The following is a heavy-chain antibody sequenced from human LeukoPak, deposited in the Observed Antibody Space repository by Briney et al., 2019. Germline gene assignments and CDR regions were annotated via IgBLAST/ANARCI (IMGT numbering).Heavy chain of an antibody. CDR3: ARESRSYCSGGSCYRGVGPHYYYYYYGMDV. J-gene: IGHJ6*02. Sequence: PGGSLRPSCAASGFTFSSYGMHWVRQAPGKGLEWVAVIWYDGSNKYYADSVKGRFTISRDNSKNTLYLQMNSLRAEDTAVYYCARESRSYCSGGSCYRGVGPHYYYYYYGMDVWGQGTTVTVSS. CDR2: IWYDGSNK. D-gene: IGHD2-15*01. CDR1: GFTFSSYG. V-gene: IGHV3-33*01.